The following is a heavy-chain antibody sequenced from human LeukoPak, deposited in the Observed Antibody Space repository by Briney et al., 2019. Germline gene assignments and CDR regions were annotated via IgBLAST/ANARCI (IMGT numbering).Heavy chain of an antibody. D-gene: IGHD6-19*01. J-gene: IGHJ4*02. Sequence: GASVKVSCKASGGTFSSYAISWVRQAPGQGLEWMGGIIPIFGTANYAQKFQGRVTITTDESTSTAYMELSSLRSEDTAVYYCASPSSGWEYFDYWGQGTLVTVSS. CDR2: IIPIFGTA. V-gene: IGHV1-69*05. CDR3: ASPSSGWEYFDY. CDR1: GGTFSSYA.